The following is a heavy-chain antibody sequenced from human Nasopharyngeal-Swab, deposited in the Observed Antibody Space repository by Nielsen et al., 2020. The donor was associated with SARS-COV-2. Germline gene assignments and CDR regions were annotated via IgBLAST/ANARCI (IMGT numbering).Heavy chain of an antibody. CDR3: ARDYYYDSSVFDY. Sequence: WIRQPPGKGLEWIGEINHSGSTNYNPSLKSRVTISVDTSKNQFSLKLNSVTAADTAVYYCARDYYYDSSVFDYWGQGTLVTVSS. V-gene: IGHV4-34*01. J-gene: IGHJ4*02. CDR2: INHSGST. D-gene: IGHD3-22*01.